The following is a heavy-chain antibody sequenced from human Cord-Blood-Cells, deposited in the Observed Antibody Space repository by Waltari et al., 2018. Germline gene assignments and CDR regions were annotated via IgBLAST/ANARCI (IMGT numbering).Heavy chain of an antibody. V-gene: IGHV5-51*03. J-gene: IGHJ4*02. CDR3: ARLDPAAGDPGSYYFDY. CDR1: GYSFTSYW. D-gene: IGHD6-13*01. Sequence: EVQLVQSGAEVKKPGESLKISCKGSGYSFTSYWNGWVRQMPGKGLEWMGIIYPGDSDTRDSPSFQGQVTISADKSISTAYLQWSSLKASDTAMYYCARLDPAAGDPGSYYFDYWGQGTLVTVSS. CDR2: IYPGDSDT.